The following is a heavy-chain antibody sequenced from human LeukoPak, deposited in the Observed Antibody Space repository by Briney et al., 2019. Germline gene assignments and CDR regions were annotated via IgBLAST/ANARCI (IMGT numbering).Heavy chain of an antibody. CDR1: GGSFSGYY. CDR3: AGIAAAGVSVRFDP. V-gene: IGHV4-4*09. D-gene: IGHD6-13*01. J-gene: IGHJ5*02. CDR2: IYTSGST. Sequence: SETLSLTCAVYGGSFSGYYWSWIRQPPGKGLEWIGYIYTSGSTNYNPSLKSRVTISVDTSKNQFSLKLSSVTAADTAVYYCAGIAAAGVSVRFDPWGQGTLVTVSS.